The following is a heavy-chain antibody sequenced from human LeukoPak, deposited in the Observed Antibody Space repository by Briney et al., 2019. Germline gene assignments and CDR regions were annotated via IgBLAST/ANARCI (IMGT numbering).Heavy chain of an antibody. V-gene: IGHV1-2*02. CDR2: INPNSGGT. J-gene: IGHJ4*02. D-gene: IGHD1-26*01. CDR1: GYTFTGYY. CDR3: AREGGSHSSFDY. Sequence: ASVKVSCKASGYTFTGYYMHWVRQAPGQGLEWMGWINPNSGGTNYAQKFQGRVTMTWDTPISTAYMELSRLRSDDTAVYYCAREGGSHSSFDYWGQGTLVTVSS.